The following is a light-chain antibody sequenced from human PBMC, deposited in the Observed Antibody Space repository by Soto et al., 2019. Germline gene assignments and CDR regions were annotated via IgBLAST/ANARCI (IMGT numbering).Light chain of an antibody. CDR1: SSDVGGYDF. J-gene: IGLJ3*02. CDR2: DVN. Sequence: QSVLTQPASVSGSPGQSITISCTATSSDVGGYDFVSWYQHHPGKAPKLIIYDVNNRPSGLSNRFSGSKSGNTASLTISGLQTEDEADYYCASYTTTHTRVFGSGTKLTVL. CDR3: ASYTTTHTRV. V-gene: IGLV2-14*01.